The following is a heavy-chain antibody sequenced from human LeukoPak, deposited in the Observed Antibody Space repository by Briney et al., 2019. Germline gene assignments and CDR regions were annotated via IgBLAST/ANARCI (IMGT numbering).Heavy chain of an antibody. J-gene: IGHJ4*02. Sequence: GGSLRLSCAASGFTFSSYAMHWVRQAPGKGLEWVAVISYDGSNKYYADSVKGRFTISRDNSKNTLYLQMNSLRAEDTAVYYCAQGGATISDYWGQGTLVTVSS. CDR3: AQGGATISDY. V-gene: IGHV3-30-3*01. D-gene: IGHD5-12*01. CDR2: ISYDGSNK. CDR1: GFTFSSYA.